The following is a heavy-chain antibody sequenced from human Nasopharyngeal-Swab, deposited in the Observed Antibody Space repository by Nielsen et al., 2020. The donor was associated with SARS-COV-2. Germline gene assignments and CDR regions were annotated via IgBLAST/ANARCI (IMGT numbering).Heavy chain of an antibody. J-gene: IGHJ5*02. D-gene: IGHD3-3*01. CDR3: ARDQDVLDDTIFGVYDA. CDR2: SSAYNDNT. V-gene: IGHV1-18*01. CDR1: GYTFTSYG. Sequence: ASVKVSCKASGYTFTSYGISWVRQAPGQGLEWMGWSSAYNDNTNYAQKLQGRVTMTTDTSTSTAYMELRSLRSDDTAVYYCARDQDVLDDTIFGVYDAWGQGTLVTVSS.